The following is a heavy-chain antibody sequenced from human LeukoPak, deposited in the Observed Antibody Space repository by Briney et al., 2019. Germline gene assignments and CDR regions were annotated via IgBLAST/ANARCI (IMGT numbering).Heavy chain of an antibody. J-gene: IGHJ4*02. CDR3: VKASEDRYSGYDDYFHH. CDR2: ISSSGSTI. D-gene: IGHD5-12*01. CDR1: GFTFSSYE. Sequence: PGGSLRLSCAASGFTFSSYEMNWVRQAPGKGLEWVSYISSSGSTIYYADSVKGRFTISRDNAKNSLYLQMTSLRVEDTAFYYCVKASEDRYSGYDDYFHHWGQGTLVTVSS. V-gene: IGHV3-48*03.